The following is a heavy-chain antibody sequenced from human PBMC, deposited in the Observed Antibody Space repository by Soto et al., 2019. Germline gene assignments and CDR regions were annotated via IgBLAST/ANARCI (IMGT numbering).Heavy chain of an antibody. D-gene: IGHD3-22*01. CDR2: ISYDGSNK. CDR1: GFTFSSNG. V-gene: IGHV3-30*18. J-gene: IGHJ4*02. Sequence: PGGSLRLSCAASGFTFSSNGMHWVRQAQGTGLEWVAVISYDGSNKYYADSVKDRFTISTDNSKNTLYLQMNSLRAEDTAVYYFAKEIIEVCMCPEHYDSSRDSADYWGQGTLVTVSS. CDR3: AKEIIEVCMCPEHYDSSRDSADY.